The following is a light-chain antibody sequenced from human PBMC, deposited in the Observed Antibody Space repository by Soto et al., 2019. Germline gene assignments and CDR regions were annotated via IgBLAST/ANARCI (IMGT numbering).Light chain of an antibody. V-gene: IGKV1-39*01. CDR3: QQSYSTLFT. J-gene: IGKJ3*01. CDR2: AAS. Sequence: DIQMTQSPYSLSASLGDSLTITCRASLGINRFLAWYQQKPGKXPKXXIYAASTLQSGVPSRFAGSGSGTDCTITISSLQPEDFATYDCQQSYSTLFTFGPGTKVDIK. CDR1: LGINRF.